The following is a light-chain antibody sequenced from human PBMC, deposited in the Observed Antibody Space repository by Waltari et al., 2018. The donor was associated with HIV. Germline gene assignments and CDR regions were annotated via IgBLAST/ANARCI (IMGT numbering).Light chain of an antibody. CDR2: PIH. CDR3: NSRDRAGHHVV. V-gene: IGLV3-19*01. CDR1: SLRTYY. Sequence: SELTQDSAVSVALGQTVRITCQGDSLRTYYASWYLQKPGQAPVLVISPIHNRPSGIPDRFSGSSSGNTASLTITGAQAEDEGDYYCNSRDRAGHHVVFGGGTKLTVL. J-gene: IGLJ3*02.